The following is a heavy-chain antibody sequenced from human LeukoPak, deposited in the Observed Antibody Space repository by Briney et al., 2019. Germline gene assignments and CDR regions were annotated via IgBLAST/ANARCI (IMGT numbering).Heavy chain of an antibody. V-gene: IGHV4-30-2*01. J-gene: IGHJ5*02. D-gene: IGHD2-2*01. CDR3: ASVVPAAPLHWFPP. CDR2: IYHSGST. CDR1: GGSISSGGYS. Sequence: PSQTLSLTCAVSGGSISSGGYSWSWIRQPPGKGLEWIGYIYHSGSTYYNPSLKSRVTISVDRSKNQFSLKLSSVPAADTAVYYCASVVPAAPLHWFPPWGQGPLVTVSS.